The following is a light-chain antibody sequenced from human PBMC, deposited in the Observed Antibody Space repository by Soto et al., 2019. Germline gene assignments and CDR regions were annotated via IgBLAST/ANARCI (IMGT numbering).Light chain of an antibody. J-gene: IGKJ1*01. CDR2: DTS. Sequence: EIVMTQSPATLSVSPGERATLSCRASQSIYSKLAWYQQKPGQAPRLLIFDTSTRATGIPARFSGSESGTEFTLTISSLHSEDFALYYCQQYSDWPTFGQGTKVEI. V-gene: IGKV3-15*01. CDR1: QSIYSK. CDR3: QQYSDWPT.